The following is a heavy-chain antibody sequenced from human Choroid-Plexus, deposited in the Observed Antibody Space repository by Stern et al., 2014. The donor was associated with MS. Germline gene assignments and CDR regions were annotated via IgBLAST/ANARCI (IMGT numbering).Heavy chain of an antibody. CDR3: AKDRQYLTYFFDH. CDR1: GFTFGSCA. CDR2: VAYDGSNK. J-gene: IGHJ5*02. D-gene: IGHD2/OR15-2a*01. Sequence: VQLVESGGGVVQPGRPLRLSCVASGFTFGSCAMHWVRQAPGKGLARVAGVAYDGSNKDYADSVKGRFTISRDNSQNTLYMQMSSLRPEDTAVYYCAKDRQYLTYFFDHWGQGSLVTVSS. V-gene: IGHV3-30*18.